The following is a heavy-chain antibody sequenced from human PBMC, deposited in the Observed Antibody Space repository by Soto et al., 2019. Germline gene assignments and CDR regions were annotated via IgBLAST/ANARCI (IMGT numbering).Heavy chain of an antibody. CDR3: ARGYLVALFGVVTLMGMDV. D-gene: IGHD3-3*01. J-gene: IGHJ6*02. CDR1: GGSFSGYY. CDR2: INHSGST. Sequence: PSETLSLTCAVYGGSFSGYYWSWIRQPPGKGLEWIGEINHSGSTNYNPSLKSRVTISVDTSKNQFSLKLSSVTAADTAVHYCARGYLVALFGVVTLMGMDVWGQGTTVTVSS. V-gene: IGHV4-34*01.